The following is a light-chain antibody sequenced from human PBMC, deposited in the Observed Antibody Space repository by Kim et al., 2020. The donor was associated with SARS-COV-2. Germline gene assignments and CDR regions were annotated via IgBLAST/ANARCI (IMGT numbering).Light chain of an antibody. Sequence: LGERATINCRSSQSILYSSDNKNYLAWYQQKPGQPPKLLIYWASTRNSGVPDRFTGSGSGTHFTLTINSLQAEDVAVYYCQQYYSFGQGTKVEIK. CDR2: WAS. CDR3: QQYYS. J-gene: IGKJ1*01. CDR1: QSILYSSDNKNY. V-gene: IGKV4-1*01.